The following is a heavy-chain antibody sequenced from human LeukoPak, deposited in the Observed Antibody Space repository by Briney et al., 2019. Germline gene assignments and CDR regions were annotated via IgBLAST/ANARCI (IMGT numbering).Heavy chain of an antibody. CDR1: GFTFSSYS. CDR3: ARRIARYLVNYYYYSMDV. V-gene: IGHV3-48*02. CDR2: ISSSSSTI. J-gene: IGHJ6*02. Sequence: GGSLRLSCAASGFTFSSYSMNWVRQAPGKGLEWVSYISSSSSTIYYADSVKGRFTISRDNAKNSLYLQMNSLRDEDTAVYYCARRIARYLVNYYYYSMDVWGQGTTVTVSS. D-gene: IGHD3-16*02.